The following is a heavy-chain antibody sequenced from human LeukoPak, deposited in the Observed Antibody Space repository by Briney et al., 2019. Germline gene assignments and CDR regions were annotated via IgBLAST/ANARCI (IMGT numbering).Heavy chain of an antibody. J-gene: IGHJ6*02. Sequence: ASVKVSCKASGYTFTSYDINWVRQATGQGLEWMGWMNPNSGNTGYARKFQGRVTMTRNTSISTAYMELSSLRSEDTAVYYCARNKVVPAAIRSEGYYYYGMDVWGQGTTVTVSS. CDR1: GYTFTSYD. D-gene: IGHD2-2*02. CDR2: MNPNSGNT. V-gene: IGHV1-8*01. CDR3: ARNKVVPAAIRSEGYYYYGMDV.